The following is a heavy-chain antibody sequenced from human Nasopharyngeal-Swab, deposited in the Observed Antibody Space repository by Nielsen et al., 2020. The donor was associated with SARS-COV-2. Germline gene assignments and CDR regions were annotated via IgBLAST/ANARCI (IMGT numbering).Heavy chain of an antibody. Sequence: GESLKISCAASEFTLSSYCMTWVRQAPGKGLEWVSSIGGSGDSTFYADSVKGRFTISRDRSKNTLFLQMNSLRVEDTAVYYCARAPGPDIVVVVAANWGQGTLVTVSS. V-gene: IGHV3-23*01. J-gene: IGHJ4*02. D-gene: IGHD2-15*01. CDR1: EFTLSSYC. CDR2: IGGSGDST. CDR3: ARAPGPDIVVVVAAN.